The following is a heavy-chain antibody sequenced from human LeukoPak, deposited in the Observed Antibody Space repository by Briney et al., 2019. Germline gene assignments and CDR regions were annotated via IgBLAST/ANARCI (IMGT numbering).Heavy chain of an antibody. CDR1: GGSISSGSYY. V-gene: IGHV4-61*02. J-gene: IGHJ6*03. CDR2: IYSSGST. Sequence: SQTLSLTCTVSGGSISSGSYYWSWIRQPAGKGLEWIGRIYSSGSTNYNPSLKSRVTISLDTSKNQFSLKLNSVTAADTAVYYCARVEEGYGSGRRENYYYYYMDVWGKGTTVTISS. CDR3: ARVEEGYGSGRRENYYYYYMDV. D-gene: IGHD3-10*01.